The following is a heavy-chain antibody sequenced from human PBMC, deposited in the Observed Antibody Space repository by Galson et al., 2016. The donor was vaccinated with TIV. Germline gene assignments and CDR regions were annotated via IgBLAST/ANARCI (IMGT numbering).Heavy chain of an antibody. CDR1: GFSLSDTGVG. CDR3: AHIRITLIPDAFYI. CDR2: FYWDDDT. Sequence: PALVKPTQTLTLTCTFSGFSLSDTGVGVGWIRQPPGKALEWLGLFYWDDDTRYSPSLGSRLTITKDTSKNPVVLTVTDMDPVDTGTYFCAHIRITLIPDAFYIWGQGTTVTVSS. V-gene: IGHV2-5*02. J-gene: IGHJ3*02. D-gene: IGHD3-22*01.